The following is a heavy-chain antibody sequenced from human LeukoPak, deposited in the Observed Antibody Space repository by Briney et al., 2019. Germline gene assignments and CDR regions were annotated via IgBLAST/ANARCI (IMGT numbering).Heavy chain of an antibody. V-gene: IGHV1-18*01. Sequence: ASVKVSCKASGYTFTSYGISWVRQAPGQGLEWMGWISGYNGDTRYAQDLQGRVTMTTDTSTSTAYMELRSLRSDDTAMYYCARLPGIAAAGTPFAYWGQGTLVTVSS. CDR3: ARLPGIAAAGTPFAY. J-gene: IGHJ4*02. D-gene: IGHD6-13*01. CDR2: ISGYNGDT. CDR1: GYTFTSYG.